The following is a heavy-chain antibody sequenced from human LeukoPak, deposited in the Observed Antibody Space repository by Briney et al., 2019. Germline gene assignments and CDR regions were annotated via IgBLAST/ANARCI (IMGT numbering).Heavy chain of an antibody. V-gene: IGHV3-66*01. D-gene: IGHD3-22*01. CDR1: GYSVSTNY. CDR3: ARFPSSVSFHPVDY. CDR2: LYASGFT. Sequence: GGSLRLSCAASGYSVSTNYMTWVRQAPGKGLEWVSLLYASGFTQYADSVKGRFTISRDSSKNTLYLQMNNLRIEDTAIYYCARFPSSVSFHPVDYWGQGTLVTVSS. J-gene: IGHJ4*02.